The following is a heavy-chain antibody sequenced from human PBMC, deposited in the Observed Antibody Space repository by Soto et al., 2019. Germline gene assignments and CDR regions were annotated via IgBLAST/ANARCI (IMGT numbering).Heavy chain of an antibody. J-gene: IGHJ6*02. CDR3: ARDLVTDEYDYYGMDV. Sequence: QVQLVQCGAEVKKPGASVKVSCKASGYTFTGYYMHWVRQAPGQGLEWMGWINPNSGGTNYAQKFQGRVTMTRDTSISAAYMELSRLRSNDTAVYCCARDLVTDEYDYYGMDVWGQGTTVTVSS. D-gene: IGHD2-21*02. V-gene: IGHV1-2*02. CDR2: INPNSGGT. CDR1: GYTFTGYY.